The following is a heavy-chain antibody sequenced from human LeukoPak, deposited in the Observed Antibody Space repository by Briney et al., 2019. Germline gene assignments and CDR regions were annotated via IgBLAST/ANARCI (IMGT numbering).Heavy chain of an antibody. J-gene: IGHJ4*02. Sequence: SETLSLTCTVSGGSISNSRYYWRWIRQPPGKGLEWNGSSYYCGRTHYTPSLKSRVPISVDTSKNQFSLELTSVTAADTAVHSCAKNSSGWVFDYWGQETQVTDSS. CDR1: GGSISNSRYY. CDR3: AKNSSGWVFDY. D-gene: IGHD6-19*01. CDR2: SYYCGRT. V-gene: IGHV4-39*01.